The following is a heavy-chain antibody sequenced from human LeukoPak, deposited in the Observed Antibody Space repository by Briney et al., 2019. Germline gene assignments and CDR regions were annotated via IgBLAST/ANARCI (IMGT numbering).Heavy chain of an antibody. CDR3: ARETGVTTEYYFDY. D-gene: IGHD1-26*01. CDR2: INHSGST. Sequence: PSETLSLTCAVYGGSFSGYYWSWIRQPPGKGPEWIGEINHSGSTNYNPSLKSRVTISVDTSKNQFSLKLSSVTAADTAVYYCARETGVTTEYYFDYWGQGTLVTVSS. CDR1: GGSFSGYY. V-gene: IGHV4-34*01. J-gene: IGHJ4*02.